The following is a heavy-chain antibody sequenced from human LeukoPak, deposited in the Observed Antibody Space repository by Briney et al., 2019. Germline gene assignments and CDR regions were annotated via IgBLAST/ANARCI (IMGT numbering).Heavy chain of an antibody. CDR2: IYKDGST. CDR3: ARRLCSSITCSIAPSGNWLDP. CDR1: GGSINNYY. D-gene: IGHD2-2*01. J-gene: IGHJ5*02. V-gene: IGHV4-59*08. Sequence: SETLSLTCTVFGGSINNYYWNWIRQSPGKGLEWIGYIYKDGSTHYNPSLKSRVTIPRDTSKNQFSLTLNSVTAADTAVYYCARRLCSSITCSIAPSGNWLDPWGQGAQVTVSS.